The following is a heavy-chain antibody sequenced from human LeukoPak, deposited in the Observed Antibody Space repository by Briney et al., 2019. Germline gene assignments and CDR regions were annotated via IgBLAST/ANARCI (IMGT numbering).Heavy chain of an antibody. CDR2: IYYSGST. D-gene: IGHD3-10*01. CDR3: AREGITMVRGVIRWFDP. Sequence: SETLSLTCTVSGGSISSYYWSWIRQPPGKGLEWIGYIYYSGSTNYNPSLKSRVTISVDTSKNQFSLKLSSVTAADTAVYYCAREGITMVRGVIRWFDPWGQGTLVTVSS. V-gene: IGHV4-59*12. CDR1: GGSISSYY. J-gene: IGHJ5*02.